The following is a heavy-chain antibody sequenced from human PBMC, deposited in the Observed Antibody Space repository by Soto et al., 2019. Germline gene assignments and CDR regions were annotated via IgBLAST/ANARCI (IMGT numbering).Heavy chain of an antibody. D-gene: IGHD4-17*01. V-gene: IGHV3-30*18. Sequence: QVQLVESGGGVVQPGTSLRLSCAASGFTFRTHAMHWVRQAPGKGLEWMAVIAYDGNEKFYADSVKGPFTISRDNSKNALYLHINTLTTEDTAVYYCAKDVGDYVHYYNGMDVWGQGTTVTVSS. CDR1: GFTFRTHA. CDR3: AKDVGDYVHYYNGMDV. CDR2: IAYDGNEK. J-gene: IGHJ6*02.